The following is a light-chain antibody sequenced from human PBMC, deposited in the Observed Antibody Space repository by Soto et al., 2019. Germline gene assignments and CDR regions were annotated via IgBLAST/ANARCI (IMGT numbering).Light chain of an antibody. Sequence: EIVLTQSPGTLSLSPGERATLSCRASQSVSSSYLAWYQQKPGQAPRLLIYGASSSATGIPDRFSGSGSGTDFTLTISRLEPEDFGVYSCQQYGSSLTWTFGQGTKVEIK. J-gene: IGKJ1*01. V-gene: IGKV3-20*01. CDR2: GAS. CDR3: QQYGSSLTWT. CDR1: QSVSSSY.